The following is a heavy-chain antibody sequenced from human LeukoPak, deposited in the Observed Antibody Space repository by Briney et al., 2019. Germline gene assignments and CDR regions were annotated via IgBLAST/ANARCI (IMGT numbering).Heavy chain of an antibody. V-gene: IGHV3-21*01. D-gene: IGHD2-21*02. CDR1: GFTFSSYS. Sequence: GGSLRLSCAASGFTFSSYSMNWVRQAPGQGLEWVSSISSSSSYIYYADSVKGRFTISRDNAKNSLYLQMNSLRAEDTAVYYCATGEDIVVVTANDYWGQGTLVTVSS. CDR3: ATGEDIVVVTANDY. CDR2: ISSSSSYI. J-gene: IGHJ4*02.